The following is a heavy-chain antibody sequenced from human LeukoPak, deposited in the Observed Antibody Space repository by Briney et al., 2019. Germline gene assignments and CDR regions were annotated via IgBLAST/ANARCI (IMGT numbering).Heavy chain of an antibody. J-gene: IGHJ4*02. V-gene: IGHV4-4*07. CDR2: IYTSGST. Sequence: PSETLSLTCTVSGGSISSYYWSWIRQPAGKGLEWIGRIYTSGSTNYNPSLKSRVSMSVDASKNHFSLKLNSVTAADTAVYYCARGATHYYFDSWGQGTLVTVSS. CDR1: GGSISSYY. CDR3: ARGATHYYFDS.